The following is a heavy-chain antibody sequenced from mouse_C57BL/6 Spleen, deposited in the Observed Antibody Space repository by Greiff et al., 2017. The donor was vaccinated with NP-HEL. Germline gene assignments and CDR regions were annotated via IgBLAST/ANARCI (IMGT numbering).Heavy chain of an antibody. V-gene: IGHV1-81*01. D-gene: IGHD2-3*01. CDR2: IYPRSGYT. CDR3: ARDGPYYFDD. CDR1: GYTFTSYG. Sequence: VQLQESGAELAKPGASVKLSCKASGYTFTSYGMRWVKQRPGQGLEWIGEIYPRSGYTYYNETFKGKATLTADKSSSTAYMELRSLTSEDSAGYFCARDGPYYFDDWGQGTTLTVSS. J-gene: IGHJ2*01.